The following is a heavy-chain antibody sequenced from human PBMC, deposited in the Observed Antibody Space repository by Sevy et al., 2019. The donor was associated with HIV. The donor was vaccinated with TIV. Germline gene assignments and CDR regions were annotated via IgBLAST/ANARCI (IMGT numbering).Heavy chain of an antibody. CDR1: GFTFSSYN. V-gene: IGHV3-21*01. Sequence: GGSLRLSCVASGFTFSSYNMNWVRQAPGKGLEWVSSISSSSSYVYHADSVKGRFTISRENAKNSLYLQMNSLRAGDTAVYYCARSGGYSDYGMDVWGQGTTVTVSS. J-gene: IGHJ6*02. CDR3: ARSGGYSDYGMDV. CDR2: ISSSSSYV. D-gene: IGHD5-12*01.